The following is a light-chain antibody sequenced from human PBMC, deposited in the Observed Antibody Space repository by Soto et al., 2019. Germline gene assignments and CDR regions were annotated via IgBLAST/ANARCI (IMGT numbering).Light chain of an antibody. Sequence: QSVLTQPASVSGSPGQSITISCTGTSSDVGGYNYVSWYQQFPGKAPKLMIYEVSNRPSGVSHRFSGSKSGNTASLTISGLQVEDEADYYCSSYINTNTPVLFGGGTKLTVL. CDR1: SSDVGGYNY. J-gene: IGLJ2*01. V-gene: IGLV2-14*01. CDR2: EVS. CDR3: SSYINTNTPVL.